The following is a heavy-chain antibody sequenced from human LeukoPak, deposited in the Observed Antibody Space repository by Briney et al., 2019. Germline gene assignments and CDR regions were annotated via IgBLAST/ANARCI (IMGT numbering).Heavy chain of an antibody. Sequence: SETLSLTCTVSGYSISSGYYWGWIRQPPGKGLEWIGSIYHSGRTYYNPSLKSRVTISVDTSKNQFSLKLYSVTATDTAVYYCARPPGIAAAWFDPWGQGTLVTVSS. V-gene: IGHV4-38-2*02. CDR1: GYSISSGYY. CDR3: ARPPGIAAAWFDP. J-gene: IGHJ5*02. D-gene: IGHD6-13*01. CDR2: IYHSGRT.